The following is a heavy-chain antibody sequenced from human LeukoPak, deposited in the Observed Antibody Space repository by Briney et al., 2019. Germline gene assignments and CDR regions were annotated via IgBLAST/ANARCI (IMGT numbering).Heavy chain of an antibody. J-gene: IGHJ1*01. CDR1: GFTFDDYA. D-gene: IGHD3-10*01. Sequence: GGSLRLSCAASGFTFDDYAMHWVRQAPGKGLEWVSLISWDGGSTYYADSVKGRFTISRDNSKNSLYLQMNSLRAEDTAVFYCARDYYYGSGSYYSPGGEYFQHWGQGTLVTVSS. V-gene: IGHV3-43D*03. CDR2: ISWDGGST. CDR3: ARDYYYGSGSYYSPGGEYFQH.